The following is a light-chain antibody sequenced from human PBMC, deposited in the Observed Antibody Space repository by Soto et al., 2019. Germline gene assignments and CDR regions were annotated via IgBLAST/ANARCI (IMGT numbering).Light chain of an antibody. J-gene: IGLJ1*01. CDR2: EVS. CDR3: NSFTSSSTFV. CDR1: SSDVGGYNY. V-gene: IGLV2-14*01. Sequence: QSDLTQPASVSGSPGQSITISCTGTSSDVGGYNYVSWYQQHPGKAPKLMIYEVSNRPSGVSNRFSGSKSGNTASLTISGLQAEDEADYYCNSFTSSSTFVVGTGTRSPA.